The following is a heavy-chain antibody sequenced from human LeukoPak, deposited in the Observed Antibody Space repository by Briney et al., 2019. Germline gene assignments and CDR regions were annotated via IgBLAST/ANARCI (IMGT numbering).Heavy chain of an antibody. CDR2: IKQDGSEK. V-gene: IGHV3-7*01. CDR3: ATTTAGFDY. J-gene: IGHJ4*02. CDR1: GFTFSNYW. D-gene: IGHD4-11*01. Sequence: PGGSLRLSCAASGFTFSNYWISWVRQAPGKGLEWVASIKQDGSEKYYVDSVKGRFTISRDNAKNSLYLQMSSLRAEDTAVYYCATTTAGFDYWGQGTLVTVSS.